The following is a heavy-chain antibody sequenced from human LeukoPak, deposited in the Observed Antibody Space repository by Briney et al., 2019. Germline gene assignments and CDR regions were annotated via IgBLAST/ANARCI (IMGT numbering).Heavy chain of an antibody. CDR3: ARDDYGGNPVGGYYGMDV. D-gene: IGHD4-23*01. Sequence: PGGSLRLSCAASGLTFSSYAMHWVRQAPGKGLEWVAVISYDGSNKYYADSVKGRFTISRDNSKNTLYLQMNSLRAEDTAVYYCARDDYGGNPVGGYYGMDVWGQGTTVTVSS. J-gene: IGHJ6*02. CDR2: ISYDGSNK. CDR1: GLTFSSYA. V-gene: IGHV3-30-3*01.